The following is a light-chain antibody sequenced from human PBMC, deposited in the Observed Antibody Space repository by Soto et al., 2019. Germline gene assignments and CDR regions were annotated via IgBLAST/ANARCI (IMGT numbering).Light chain of an antibody. J-gene: IGLJ2*01. V-gene: IGLV2-23*01. CDR1: SSDLGTYNL. CDR2: EGD. CDR3: CSYAGSGTPVV. Sequence: QSALTQPASVSGSPGQSITISCTGASSDLGTYNLVSWYQQHPGKAPKLMIYEGDKRPSGVSYRFSGSKSGNTTSLTISGLQAEDEADYYCCSYAGSGTPVVFGGGTKLTVL.